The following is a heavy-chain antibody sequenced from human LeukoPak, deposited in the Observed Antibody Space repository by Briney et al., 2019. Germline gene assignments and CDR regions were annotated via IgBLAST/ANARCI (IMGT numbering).Heavy chain of an antibody. J-gene: IGHJ4*02. Sequence: GGSLRLSCAASGFTFSSYAMSWVRQAPGKGLEWVSAIGGSGGNTYYAASVKGRFTISRDNSKNTLYLQMNSLRAEDTAVYYCAKSRYSSTWYDYWGQGTLVTV. CDR3: AKSRYSSTWYDY. CDR1: GFTFSSYA. D-gene: IGHD6-13*01. CDR2: IGGSGGNT. V-gene: IGHV3-23*01.